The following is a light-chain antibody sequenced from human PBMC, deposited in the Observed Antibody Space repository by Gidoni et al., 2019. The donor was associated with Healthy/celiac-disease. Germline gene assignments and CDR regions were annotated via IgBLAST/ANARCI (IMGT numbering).Light chain of an antibody. J-gene: IGKJ3*01. V-gene: IGKV4-1*01. CDR2: WAS. Sequence: SLGERATINCKSSQSVLYSSNNKNYLAWYQQKPGQPPKLLIYWASTRESGVPDRFSGSGSGTDFTLTISSLQAEDGAVYYCQQYYSTPPTFGPXTKVDIK. CDR1: QSVLYSSNNKNY. CDR3: QQYYSTPPT.